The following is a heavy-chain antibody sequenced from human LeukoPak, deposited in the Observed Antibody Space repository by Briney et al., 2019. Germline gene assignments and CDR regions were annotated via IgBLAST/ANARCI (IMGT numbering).Heavy chain of an antibody. CDR2: IYYSGST. Sequence: PSETLSLTCTVSGGSISSYYWSWIRQPPGKGLEWIGYIYYSGSTNYNPSLKSRVTISVKTSKNQFSLKLSSVTAADTAVYYCARDTMEHVLLWFGELPVSGYYYYYMDVWGKGTTVTVSS. V-gene: IGHV4-59*01. D-gene: IGHD3-10*01. CDR3: ARDTMEHVLLWFGELPVSGYYYYYMDV. J-gene: IGHJ6*03. CDR1: GGSISSYY.